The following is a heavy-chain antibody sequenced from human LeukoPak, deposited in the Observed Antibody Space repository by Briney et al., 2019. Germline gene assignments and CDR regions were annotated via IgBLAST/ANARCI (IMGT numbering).Heavy chain of an antibody. J-gene: IGHJ5*02. CDR1: GYTFTGYY. CDR2: INPNSGGT. V-gene: IGHV1-2*02. D-gene: IGHD6-13*01. CDR3: ARERDSSSWYDPYNWFDP. Sequence: ASVKVSCKASGYTFTGYYMHWVRQAPGQGLEWMGWINPNSGGTNYAQKFQGRVTMTRDTSISTAYMELSRLRSDDTAVYYCARERDSSSWYDPYNWFDPWGQGTLVTVSS.